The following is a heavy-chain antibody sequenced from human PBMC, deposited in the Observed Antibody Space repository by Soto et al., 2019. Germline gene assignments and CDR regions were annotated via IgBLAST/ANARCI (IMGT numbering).Heavy chain of an antibody. Sequence: SETLSLTCTVSGGSISNYYCNWIRQPAGKGLEWIGRIDSSGSTNYNPSLKSRVTMSVDTSKQEFSLKLSSVTAADTALYYCARGGQDFWSGPFDYWGRGALVTVSS. CDR3: ARGGQDFWSGPFDY. V-gene: IGHV4-4*07. CDR2: IDSSGST. D-gene: IGHD3-3*01. J-gene: IGHJ4*02. CDR1: GGSISNYY.